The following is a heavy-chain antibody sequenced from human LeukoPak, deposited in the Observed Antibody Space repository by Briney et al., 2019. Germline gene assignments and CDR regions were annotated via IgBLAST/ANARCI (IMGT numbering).Heavy chain of an antibody. V-gene: IGHV1-18*01. CDR3: ARVNARPRGYSYGYDY. CDR1: GYTFTSYG. Sequence: ASVKVSCKASGYTFTSYGISWVRQAPGQGLEWMGWISAYNGNTNYAQKLQGRVTMTTDTSTSTAYMELRSLRSEDTAVYYCARVNARPRGYSYGYDYWGQGTLVTVSS. J-gene: IGHJ4*02. CDR2: ISAYNGNT. D-gene: IGHD5-18*01.